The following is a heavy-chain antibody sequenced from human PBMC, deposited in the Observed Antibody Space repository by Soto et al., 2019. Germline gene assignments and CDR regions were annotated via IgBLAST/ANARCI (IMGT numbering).Heavy chain of an antibody. D-gene: IGHD1-26*01. CDR2: IVVGSGNT. V-gene: IGHV1-58*01. J-gene: IGHJ6*02. Sequence: GASVKVSCKAPGFTFTSSAVQWVRQARGQRLEWIGWIVVGSGNTNYAQKFQERVTITRDMSTSTAYMELSSLRSEDTAVYYCAADLGQGQIVGANSAVYHGMDVWG. CDR1: GFTFTSSA. CDR3: AADLGQGQIVGANSAVYHGMDV.